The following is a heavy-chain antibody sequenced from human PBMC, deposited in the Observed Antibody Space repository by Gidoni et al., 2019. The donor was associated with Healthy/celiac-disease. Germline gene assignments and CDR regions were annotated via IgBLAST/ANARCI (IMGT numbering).Heavy chain of an antibody. D-gene: IGHD2-2*01. J-gene: IGHJ6*02. Sequence: QVQLVESGGGVVQPGRSLRLSCAASGFTFSSYGMHWVRQAPGQGLEWVAVISYDGSNKYYADSVKGRFTISRDNSKNTLYLQMNSLRAEDTAVYYCAKDGGYCSSTSCYEGPGYYYYYGMDVWGQGTTVTVSS. V-gene: IGHV3-30*18. CDR2: ISYDGSNK. CDR1: GFTFSSYG. CDR3: AKDGGYCSSTSCYEGPGYYYYYGMDV.